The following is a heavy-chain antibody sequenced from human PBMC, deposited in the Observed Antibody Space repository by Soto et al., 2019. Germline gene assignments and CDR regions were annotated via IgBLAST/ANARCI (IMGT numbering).Heavy chain of an antibody. J-gene: IGHJ3*02. V-gene: IGHV4-4*02. CDR3: ERNGSETNAFDI. CDR1: SGSVCITNG. Sequence: HSESLALSSAASSGSVCITNGWSWVRQPPGKGLEWIGEIYHSGSTNYNPSLKSRVTISVDKSKNQFSLKLSSVTAADTAVYYYERNGSETNAFDILGQGTMVPGS. CDR2: IYHSGST. D-gene: IGHD2-2*03.